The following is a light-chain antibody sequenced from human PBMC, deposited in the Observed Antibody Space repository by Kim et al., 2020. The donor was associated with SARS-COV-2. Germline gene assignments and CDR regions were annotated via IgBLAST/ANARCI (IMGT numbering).Light chain of an antibody. J-gene: IGLJ2*01. CDR3: SSYTSSSTFVV. CDR1: SSDVGGYNF. V-gene: IGLV2-14*01. CDR2: DVT. Sequence: QSALTQPASVSGSPGQSIIISCTGTSSDVGGYNFVSWYQQHPGKAPKLMIYDVTKRPSGISDRFSGSKSGNTASLAISGLQAEDEADYYCSSYTSSSTFVVFGGGTQLTVL.